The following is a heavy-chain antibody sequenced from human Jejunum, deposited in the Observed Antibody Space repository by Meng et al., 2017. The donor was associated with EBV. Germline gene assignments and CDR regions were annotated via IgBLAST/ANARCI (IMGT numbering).Heavy chain of an antibody. CDR3: ARSKMGATKWFDP. J-gene: IGHJ5*02. CDR2: INRSGSS. Sequence: QVQLQQWGAGLLKPSXXVSLTCAVYGGSSSDYSWTWIRQSPDKGLEWIGEINRSGSSSYNPSLKSRVTISVDTSKKQFSLKLTSVTAADTAVYYCARSKMGATKWFDPWGQGTLVTVSS. CDR1: GGSSSDYS. D-gene: IGHD1-26*01. V-gene: IGHV4-34*01.